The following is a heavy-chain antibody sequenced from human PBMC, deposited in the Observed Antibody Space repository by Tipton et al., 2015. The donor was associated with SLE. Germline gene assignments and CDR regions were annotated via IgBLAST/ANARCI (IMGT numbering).Heavy chain of an antibody. V-gene: IGHV1-46*01. D-gene: IGHD3/OR15-3a*01. Sequence: QSGAEVKKPGASVKVSCKASGYTFTSYYMHWVRQAPGQGLEWMGIINPSGGSTSYAQKFQGRLTMTRDTSTSTVYMELSSLRSEYTAVYYCATVFWFGAFDIWGQGTMVTVSS. CDR1: GYTFTSYY. CDR3: ATVFWFGAFDI. J-gene: IGHJ3*02. CDR2: INPSGGST.